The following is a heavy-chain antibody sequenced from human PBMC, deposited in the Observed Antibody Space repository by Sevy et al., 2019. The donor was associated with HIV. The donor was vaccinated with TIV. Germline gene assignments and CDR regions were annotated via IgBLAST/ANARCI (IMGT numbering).Heavy chain of an antibody. Sequence: ASVKVSCKASGYTFTSYYMHWVRQAPGQGLEWMGIINPSGGSTSYARKFQGRVTMTRDTSTSTVYMELSSLRSEDTAVYYCARDLESSSLADAFDIWGQGTMVTVSS. CDR3: ARDLESSSLADAFDI. V-gene: IGHV1-46*01. CDR2: INPSGGST. CDR1: GYTFTSYY. D-gene: IGHD6-13*01. J-gene: IGHJ3*02.